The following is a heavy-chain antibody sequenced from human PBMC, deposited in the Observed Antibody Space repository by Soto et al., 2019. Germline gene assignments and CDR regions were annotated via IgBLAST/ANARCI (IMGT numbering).Heavy chain of an antibody. J-gene: IGHJ1*01. Sequence: QVQLVESGGGVVQPGTSLRLSCVGSGFTFRSYVIHWVRQAPGKGLEWVALTSYDGSNKDYGDSVQGRFTICRDNSRNSVDLQMDSLRRGDTVLYQRARWGTTGGLDVWGQGTLVSVSS. CDR2: TSYDGSNK. V-gene: IGHV3-30*19. D-gene: IGHD3-16*01. CDR3: ARWGTTGGLDV. CDR1: GFTFRSYV.